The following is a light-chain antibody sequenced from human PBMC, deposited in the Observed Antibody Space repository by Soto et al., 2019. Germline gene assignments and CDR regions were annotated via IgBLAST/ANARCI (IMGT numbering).Light chain of an antibody. V-gene: IGLV2-14*01. CDR1: STDIDNLNS. CDR2: EVS. J-gene: IGLJ3*02. Sequence: QSALTQPASVSGSPGQSITVSCSGSSTDIDNLNSVSWYQHYPGTVPKLLIYEVSDRPSGVSDRFSGSKSGNTASLTISGLQFEDEADYYCSSYTSSNTWVFGGGTKLTVL. CDR3: SSYTSSNTWV.